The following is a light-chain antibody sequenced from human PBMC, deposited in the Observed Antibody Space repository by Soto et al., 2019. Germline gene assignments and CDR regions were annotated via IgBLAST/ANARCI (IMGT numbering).Light chain of an antibody. J-gene: IGLJ1*01. V-gene: IGLV1-40*01. CDR2: GNN. CDR1: SSNIGAGYE. Sequence: QSVLTQPPSVSGAPGQRVTISCTGSSSNIGAGYEVHWDQQLPGTAPKLLIYGNNHPPSGVPDRFSGSKSGPSASRVITGVQAEDEADYYCPSYVGSLSALYVFGPGTKVTVL. CDR3: PSYVGSLSALYV.